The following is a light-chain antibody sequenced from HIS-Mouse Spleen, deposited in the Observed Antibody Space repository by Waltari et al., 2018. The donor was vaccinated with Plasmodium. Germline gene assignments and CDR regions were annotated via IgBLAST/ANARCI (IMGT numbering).Light chain of an antibody. CDR2: YYSDSDK. Sequence: QPVLTQPPSSSASPGESARLTSTLPSDINVCRYNLYWYQQKPRSPPRYLLYYYSDSDKGQGSGVPSRFSGSKDASANTGMLLISGLQSEDEADYYCCSYAGSYTYVFGTGTKVTVL. V-gene: IGLV5-37*01. J-gene: IGLJ1*01. CDR3: CSYAGSYTYV. CDR1: SDINVCRYN.